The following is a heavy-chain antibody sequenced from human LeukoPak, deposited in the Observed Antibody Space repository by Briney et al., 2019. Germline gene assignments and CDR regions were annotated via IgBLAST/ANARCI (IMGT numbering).Heavy chain of an antibody. CDR2: MFYSGNT. Sequence: SETLSLTCTVSGGSISSSYHWGWIRQPPGKGLEWIANMFYSGNTYYNPSLKSRVTISVDTSKNQFSLKLSSVTAADTAIYYCARYAATGGPNWFDPWGPGTLVTVSS. V-gene: IGHV4-39*07. CDR1: GGSISSSYH. J-gene: IGHJ5*02. D-gene: IGHD2-15*01. CDR3: ARYAATGGPNWFDP.